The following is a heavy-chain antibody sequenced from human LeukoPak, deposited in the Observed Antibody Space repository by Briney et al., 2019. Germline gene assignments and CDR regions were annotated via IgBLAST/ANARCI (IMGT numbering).Heavy chain of an antibody. D-gene: IGHD1-26*01. CDR3: ARAGATKVDY. CDR1: GGSFSGYY. J-gene: IGHJ4*02. CDR2: INHSGST. Sequence: SETLSLTCAVYGGSFSGYYWSWIRQPPGKGLEWIGEINHSGSTNYNPSLKSRVTISVDTSKNQFSLKLSSVTAADTAVYYCARAGATKVDYWGQGTQVTVSS. V-gene: IGHV4-34*01.